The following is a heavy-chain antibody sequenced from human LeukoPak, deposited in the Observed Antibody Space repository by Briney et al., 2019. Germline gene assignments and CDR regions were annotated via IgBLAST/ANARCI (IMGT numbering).Heavy chain of an antibody. V-gene: IGHV1-2*02. CDR1: GYSFTGYD. CDR2: INPNNGGT. D-gene: IGHD2-2*01. Sequence: ASVKVSCKASGYSFTGYDIHWVRQAPGQGLEWMGWINPNNGGTNYAQKFQGRVTMTRDTSISTAYMELSRLRSDDTAVYYCARAYCSSTSCPRRWFDPWGQGTLVTVSS. J-gene: IGHJ5*02. CDR3: ARAYCSSTSCPRRWFDP.